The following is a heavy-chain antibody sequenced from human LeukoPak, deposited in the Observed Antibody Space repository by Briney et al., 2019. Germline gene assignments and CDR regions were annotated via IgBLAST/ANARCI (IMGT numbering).Heavy chain of an antibody. D-gene: IGHD2-2*02. V-gene: IGHV3-33*01. J-gene: IGHJ4*02. CDR1: GFPFSSYG. Sequence: PGRSLRLSCAASGFPFSSYGMNWVRQAPGEGLEWVAVIWSDGSNKYYGDSVKGRFTISRDNSKNTLYLQMDSLGAEDTAVYYCASEDCSSTSCYRGNDYWGQGTLVTVSS. CDR2: IWSDGSNK. CDR3: ASEDCSSTSCYRGNDY.